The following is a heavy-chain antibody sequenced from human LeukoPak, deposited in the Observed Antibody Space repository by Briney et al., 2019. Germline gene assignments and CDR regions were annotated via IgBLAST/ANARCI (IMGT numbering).Heavy chain of an antibody. CDR3: ARLCGGSAFDI. V-gene: IGHV4-30-2*01. Sequence: SETLSLTCAVSGGSISSGGYSWSWIRQPPGKGLEWIGYTYHSGSTYYNPSLKSRVTISVDRSKNQFSLKLSSVTAADTAVYYCARLCGGSAFDIWGQGTMVTVSS. CDR1: GGSISSGGYS. J-gene: IGHJ3*02. CDR2: TYHSGST. D-gene: IGHD6-19*01.